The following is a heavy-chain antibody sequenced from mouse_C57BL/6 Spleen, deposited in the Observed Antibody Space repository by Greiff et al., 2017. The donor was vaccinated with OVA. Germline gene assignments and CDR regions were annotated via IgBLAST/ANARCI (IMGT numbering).Heavy chain of an antibody. CDR2: INPYNGGT. CDR3: SRSSAYDSYYCAMYY. CDR1: GYTFTDYY. J-gene: IGHJ4*01. D-gene: IGHD2-12*01. Sequence: VQLKESGPVLVKPGASVKMSCKASGYTFTDYYMNWVKQSHGKSLEWIGVINPYNGGTSYNQKFKGKATLTVDKSSSTAYMELNSLTSYDSAVYYYSRSSAYDSYYCAMYYWGKGTTVTVSS. V-gene: IGHV1-19*01.